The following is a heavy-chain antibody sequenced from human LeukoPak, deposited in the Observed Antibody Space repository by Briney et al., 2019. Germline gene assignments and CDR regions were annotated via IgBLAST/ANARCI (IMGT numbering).Heavy chain of an antibody. CDR3: ATSTLIAGATNDAFDI. CDR2: FDPEDGET. J-gene: IGHJ3*02. Sequence: ASVKVSCMVSGYTLTELSMHWVRQAPGKGLEWMGGFDPEDGETIYAQKFQGRVTMTEDTSTDTAYMELSSLRSEDTAVYYCATSTLIAGATNDAFDILCQGTMVTVSS. V-gene: IGHV1-24*01. CDR1: GYTLTELS. D-gene: IGHD1-26*01.